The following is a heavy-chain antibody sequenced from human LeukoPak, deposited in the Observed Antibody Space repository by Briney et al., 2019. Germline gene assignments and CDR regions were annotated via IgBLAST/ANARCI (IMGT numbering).Heavy chain of an antibody. CDR1: GGSISYYC. V-gene: IGHV4-59*01. D-gene: IGHD4/OR15-4a*01. Sequence: SETLSLTCTVSGGSISYYCWSWIRQSPGKGLEWIGYIYYSGTTNYNPSLKSRVTISVDTSKNQFSLQLRSVTAADSAVYYCAREDPQTRVPEGMDVWGQGTTVTVSS. J-gene: IGHJ6*02. CDR3: AREDPQTRVPEGMDV. CDR2: IYYSGTT.